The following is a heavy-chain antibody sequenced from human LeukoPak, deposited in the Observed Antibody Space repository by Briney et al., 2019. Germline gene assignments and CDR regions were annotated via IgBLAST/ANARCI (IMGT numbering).Heavy chain of an antibody. CDR1: GGSFSGYY. V-gene: IGHV4-34*01. CDR2: INHSGST. D-gene: IGHD2-2*01. Sequence: SETLSLTCAVYGGSFSGYYWSWIRQPPGKGLEWIGEINHSGSTNYNPSLKSRVTISVDTSKNQFSLKLSSVTAADTAVYYCARGSLVPAAWYDYWGQGTLVTVSS. J-gene: IGHJ4*02. CDR3: ARGSLVPAAWYDY.